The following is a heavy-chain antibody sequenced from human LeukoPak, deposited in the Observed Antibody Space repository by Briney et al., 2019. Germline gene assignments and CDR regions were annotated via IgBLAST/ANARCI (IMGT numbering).Heavy chain of an antibody. CDR2: INHSGST. V-gene: IGHV4-34*01. Sequence: SETLXXTXXXXGXXFXGYYWTWIRQPPGKGLEYIGEINHSGSTNYSPSLKSRVSISVDTSKNQFSLKLGSVSTADTAVYYCARARYSYGSYYYYGMDVWGQGTTVTVSS. CDR3: ARARYSYGSYYYYGMDV. D-gene: IGHD5-18*01. CDR1: GXXFXGYY. J-gene: IGHJ6*02.